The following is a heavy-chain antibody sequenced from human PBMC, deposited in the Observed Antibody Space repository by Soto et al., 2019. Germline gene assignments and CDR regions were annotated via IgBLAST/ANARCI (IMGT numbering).Heavy chain of an antibody. Sequence: QVQLVQSGAEVKKTGASVKVSCKASGYTFTGNYMHWVRQAPGQGLEWMEWINPNSGGTNYAQKFQGRVTVTRDTSISTAYMELSRLRSDDTAVYYCARDGDSSSPFDIWGQGTMVTVSS. CDR1: GYTFTGNY. V-gene: IGHV1-2*02. J-gene: IGHJ3*02. CDR2: INPNSGGT. D-gene: IGHD6-6*01. CDR3: ARDGDSSSPFDI.